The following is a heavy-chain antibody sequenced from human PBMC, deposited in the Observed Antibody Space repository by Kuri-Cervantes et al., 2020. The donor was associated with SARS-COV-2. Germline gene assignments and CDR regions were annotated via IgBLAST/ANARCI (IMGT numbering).Heavy chain of an antibody. Sequence: ASVKVSCKASGGTFTTYGISWVRQAPGQGLEWMGWINPYSGYTNYAQRFQDRVTLTTDTTTSTAYMELRGLTSDDTAVYYCAREGTSGPYFDFWGQGTLVTVSS. CDR3: AREGTSGPYFDF. V-gene: IGHV1-18*04. J-gene: IGHJ4*02. CDR1: GGTFTTYG. CDR2: INPYSGYT. D-gene: IGHD1-1*01.